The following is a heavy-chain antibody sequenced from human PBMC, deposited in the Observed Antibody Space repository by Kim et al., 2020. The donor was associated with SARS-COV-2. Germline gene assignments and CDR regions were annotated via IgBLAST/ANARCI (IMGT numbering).Heavy chain of an antibody. CDR3: ASSKYYYDSSGYYYDAFDI. J-gene: IGHJ3*02. CDR1: GGTFSSYA. V-gene: IGHV1-69*13. CDR2: IIPIFGTA. D-gene: IGHD3-22*01. Sequence: SVKVSCKASGGTFSSYAISWVRQAPGQGLEWMGGIIPIFGTANYAQKFQGRVTITADESTSTAYMELSSLRSEDTAVYYCASSKYYYDSSGYYYDAFDIWGQGTMVTVSS.